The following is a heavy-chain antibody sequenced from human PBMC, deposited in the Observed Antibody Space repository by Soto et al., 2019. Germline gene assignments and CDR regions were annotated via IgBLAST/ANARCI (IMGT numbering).Heavy chain of an antibody. CDR3: AREGRGKKAGYNGLVSLGY. Sequence: LVKVSCKVSGSRFSNYVISWVRQAPGHGLEWLGRIIPIFNSTKYAQSFQGRVTITADKSTSTASLELSSLRSDDTAVYYCAREGRGKKAGYNGLVSLGYWGQGTLVTVSS. CDR1: GSRFSNYV. D-gene: IGHD2-2*02. CDR2: IIPIFNST. V-gene: IGHV1-69*06. J-gene: IGHJ4*02.